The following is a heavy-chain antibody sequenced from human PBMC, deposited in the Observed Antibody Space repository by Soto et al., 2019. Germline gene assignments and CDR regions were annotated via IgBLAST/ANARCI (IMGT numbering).Heavy chain of an antibody. V-gene: IGHV3-49*03. D-gene: IGHD2-15*01. CDR1: GFTYGGYG. CDR3: TVVAATSPFDY. J-gene: IGHJ4*02. Sequence: GGSLRLSGTASGFTYGGYGMSWFRQASGKGLEWVGFIRSKAYGGTTEYAASVKGRFTISRDDSKSIAYLQMNSLKTEDTAVYYCTVVAATSPFDYWGQGTLVTVSS. CDR2: IRSKAYGGTT.